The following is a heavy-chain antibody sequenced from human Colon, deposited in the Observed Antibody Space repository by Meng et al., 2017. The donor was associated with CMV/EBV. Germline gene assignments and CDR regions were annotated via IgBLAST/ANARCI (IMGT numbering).Heavy chain of an antibody. CDR3: ASYYDFWSAPLPTYGMDV. V-gene: IGHV4-39*07. J-gene: IGHJ6*02. D-gene: IGHD3-3*01. CDR2: ISYSGST. Sequence: GSLRLSCTVSADSFSSSTYYWSWFRQPPGEGLEWIGRISYSGSTAYNPSLNSRVTVSVDTSKNQFSLKLTSMTATDTAVYYCASYYDFWSAPLPTYGMDVWGQGTTVTVSS. CDR1: ADSFSSSTYY.